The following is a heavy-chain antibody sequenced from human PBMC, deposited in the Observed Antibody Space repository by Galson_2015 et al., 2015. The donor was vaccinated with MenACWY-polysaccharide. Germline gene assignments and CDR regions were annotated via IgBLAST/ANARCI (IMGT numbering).Heavy chain of an antibody. CDR2: ISSRGGII. J-gene: IGHJ4*02. CDR3: ARAAWRDF. V-gene: IGHV3-11*01. Sequence: SLRLSCAASGFTFGDYYMRWIRQAPGKGLEWVSSISSRGGIIYYADSVKGRFTISRDNAKNSLFLQMNSLRAEDTVVYYCARAAWRDFWGQGTLVTVSS. CDR1: GFTFGDYY. D-gene: IGHD5-24*01.